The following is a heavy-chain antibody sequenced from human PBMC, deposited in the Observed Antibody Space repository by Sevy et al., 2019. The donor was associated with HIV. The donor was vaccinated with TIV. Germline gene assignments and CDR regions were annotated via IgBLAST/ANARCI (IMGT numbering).Heavy chain of an antibody. V-gene: IGHV4-34*01. CDR2: INHSGST. CDR1: GGSFSGYY. CDR3: ARGITMIAPYYYYYMDV. J-gene: IGHJ6*03. Sequence: SETLSLTCAVYGGSFSGYYWSWIRQPPGKGLEWIGEINHSGSTNYNPSLKSRVTISVDTSKNQFSLKLSSVTAADTAVYYCARGITMIAPYYYYYMDVWGIGTTVTVSS. D-gene: IGHD3-22*01.